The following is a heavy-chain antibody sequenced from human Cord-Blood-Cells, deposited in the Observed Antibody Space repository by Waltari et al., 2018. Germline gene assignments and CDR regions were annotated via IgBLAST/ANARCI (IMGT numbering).Heavy chain of an antibody. J-gene: IGHJ3*02. CDR2: FDPEEGEK. V-gene: IGHV1-24*01. D-gene: IGHD3-22*01. CDR3: ATRGGYYYDSSGSPGAFDI. CDR1: GYTLTELS. Sequence: QVQLVQSGAEVKKPGASMKVSCKVSGYTLTELSMHWVRQAPGKGLEWMGGFDPEEGEKNYAQKVQGRVTMTEDTSTDTAYMELSSLRSEDTAVYYCATRGGYYYDSSGSPGAFDIWGQGTMVTVSS.